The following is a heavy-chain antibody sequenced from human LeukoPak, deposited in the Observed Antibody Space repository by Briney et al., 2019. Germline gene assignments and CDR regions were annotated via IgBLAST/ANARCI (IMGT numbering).Heavy chain of an antibody. J-gene: IGHJ2*01. CDR2: IYTSGST. V-gene: IGHV4-4*07. Sequence: PSETLLLTCTVSGGSISSYYWSWIRQPAGKGLEWIGRIYTSGSTNYNPSLKSRVTVSVDTSKNQFSLKLSSVTAADTAVYYCAKDKNYDILTGYFESPNWYFDLWGRGTLVTVSS. CDR3: AKDKNYDILTGYFESPNWYFDL. D-gene: IGHD3-9*01. CDR1: GGSISSYY.